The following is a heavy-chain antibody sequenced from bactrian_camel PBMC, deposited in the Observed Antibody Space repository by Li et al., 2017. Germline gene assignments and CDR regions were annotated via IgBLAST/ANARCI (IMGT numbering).Heavy chain of an antibody. J-gene: IGHJ4*01. CDR2: IRTRGDGI. CDR3: AADRLNIMVVLFAATCPEYTY. D-gene: IGHD3*01. V-gene: IGHV3-3*01. CDR1: GHTYSNNC. Sequence: HVQLVESGGGLVQPGGSLRLSCTISGHTYSNNCMGWFRQAPGKERERVALIRTRGDGISYADSVKGRFTISQDVAKNTKYLEMNSLKPEDTAVYYCAADRLNIMVVLFAATCPEYTYWGQGTQVTVS.